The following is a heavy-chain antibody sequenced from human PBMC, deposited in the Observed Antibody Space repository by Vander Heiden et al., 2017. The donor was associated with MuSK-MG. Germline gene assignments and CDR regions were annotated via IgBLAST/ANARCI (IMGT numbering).Heavy chain of an antibody. J-gene: IGHJ2*01. CDR2: IYYSGST. Sequence: QVQLQESGPGLVKPSETLSLTCTVSGGSISSYYWSWIRQPPGKGLEWIGYIYYSGSTNDNPSLKSRVTISVDTSKNQFSMKLSSVTAADTAVYYCARRYWYFDLWGRGTLVTVSS. CDR3: ARRYWYFDL. V-gene: IGHV4-59*01. CDR1: GGSISSYY.